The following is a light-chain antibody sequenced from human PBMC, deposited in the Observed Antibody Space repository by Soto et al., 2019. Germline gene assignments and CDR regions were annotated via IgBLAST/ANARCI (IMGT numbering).Light chain of an antibody. CDR1: QSVSRN. J-gene: IGKJ1*01. V-gene: IGKV3-15*01. Sequence: EIVMTQSPATLSVSPGERATLSCRASQSVSRNVAWYQQKPGQAPRLLIHDASTRATGISVRFSGSGSGTELSRTTSSLQTADFAVYYCQQYNNWLWTFGQGTKVEIK. CDR3: QQYNNWLWT. CDR2: DAS.